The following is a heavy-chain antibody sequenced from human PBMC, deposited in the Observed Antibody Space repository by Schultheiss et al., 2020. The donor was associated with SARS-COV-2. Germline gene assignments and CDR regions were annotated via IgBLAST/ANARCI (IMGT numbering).Heavy chain of an antibody. V-gene: IGHV4-59*08. J-gene: IGHJ4*02. CDR2: IYYSGST. Sequence: SETLSLTCAVYGGSFSAYYWSWIRQPPGKGLEWIGYIYYSGSTNYNPSLKSRVTISVDTSKNQFSLKLSSVTAADTAVYYCARKYPVVGLEWSRWGQGTLVTVSS. CDR1: GGSFSAYY. D-gene: IGHD3-3*01. CDR3: ARKYPVVGLEWSR.